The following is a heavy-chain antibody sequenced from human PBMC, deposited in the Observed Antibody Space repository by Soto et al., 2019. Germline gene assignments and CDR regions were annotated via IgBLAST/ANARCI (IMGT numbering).Heavy chain of an antibody. J-gene: IGHJ4*02. D-gene: IGHD2-15*01. V-gene: IGHV1-69*01. CDR3: ARGWAAATFFDY. Sequence: QKFQGRVTITADESTSTAYMELSSLRSEDTAVYYCARGWAAATFFDYWGQGTLVTLSS.